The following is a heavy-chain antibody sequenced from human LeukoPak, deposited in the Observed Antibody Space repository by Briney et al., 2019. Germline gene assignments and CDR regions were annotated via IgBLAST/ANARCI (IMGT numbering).Heavy chain of an antibody. V-gene: IGHV4-34*01. D-gene: IGHD2-8*01. CDR1: GGSFSGYY. CDR3: AGYCTNGVCYSYFQH. J-gene: IGHJ1*01. CDR2: INHNGST. Sequence: SETLSLTCAVYGGSFSGYYWSWIRQPPGKGLEWIGEINHNGSTNYNPSLKSRVTISVDTSKNQFSLKLSSVTAADTAVYYCAGYCTNGVCYSYFQHWGQGTLVTVSS.